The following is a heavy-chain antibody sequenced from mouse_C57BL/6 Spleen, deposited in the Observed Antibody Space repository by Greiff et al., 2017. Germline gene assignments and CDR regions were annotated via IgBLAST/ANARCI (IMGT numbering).Heavy chain of an antibody. D-gene: IGHD3-3*01. CDR3: ARRARGNPDY. Sequence: QVQLKQPGAELVMPGASVKLSCKASGYTFTSYWMHWVKQRPGQGLEWIGEIDPSDSYTNYNQKFKGKSTLTVDKSSSTAYMQLSSLTSEDSAVYYCARRARGNPDYWGQGTTLTVSS. J-gene: IGHJ2*01. V-gene: IGHV1-69*01. CDR2: IDPSDSYT. CDR1: GYTFTSYW.